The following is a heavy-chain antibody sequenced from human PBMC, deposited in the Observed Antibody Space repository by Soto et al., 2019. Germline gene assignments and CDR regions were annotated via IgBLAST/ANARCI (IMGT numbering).Heavy chain of an antibody. D-gene: IGHD2-21*01. Sequence: EVQLVESGGGLVQPGGSLRLSCAVSGFTFSSFWMSWVRQAPGEGLEWVANIKQDGSVQQYVDSVKGRFTISRDNAKNSLYRQMNSLRAEDTAVYYCARYSRSSVDDYWGQGTLVTVSS. V-gene: IGHV3-7*01. J-gene: IGHJ4*02. CDR2: IKQDGSVQ. CDR1: GFTFSSFW. CDR3: ARYSRSSVDDY.